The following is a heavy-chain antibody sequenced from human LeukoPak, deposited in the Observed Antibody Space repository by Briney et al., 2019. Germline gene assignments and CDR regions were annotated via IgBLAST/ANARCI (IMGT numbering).Heavy chain of an antibody. D-gene: IGHD3-22*01. CDR1: GGSISSYY. V-gene: IGHV4-59*01. CDR2: IYYSGST. CDR3: ARVSLPYYYDSSGELDY. Sequence: SETLSLTCTVSGGSISSYYWSWIRQPPGKGLEWIGYIYYSGSTNYNPSLKSRVTISVDTSKNQFSLKLSSVTAADTAVYYCARVSLPYYYDSSGELDYWGQGTLVTVSS. J-gene: IGHJ4*02.